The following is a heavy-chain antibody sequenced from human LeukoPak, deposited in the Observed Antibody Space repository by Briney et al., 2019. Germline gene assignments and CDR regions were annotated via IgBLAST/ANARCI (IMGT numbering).Heavy chain of an antibody. Sequence: PSETLSLTCSVSGYSISSAFYWGWIRVPPGKGLEWIGSIFHRGTTYYNSSLKSRVNISIDTSKNQFSLKLSSVTAADTAVYYCARWSLKVLEWSPTKGKETRYFDNWGQGTLVTVSS. D-gene: IGHD3-3*01. V-gene: IGHV4-38-2*02. CDR1: GYSISSAFY. CDR3: ARWSLKVLEWSPTKGKETRYFDN. CDR2: IFHRGTT. J-gene: IGHJ4*02.